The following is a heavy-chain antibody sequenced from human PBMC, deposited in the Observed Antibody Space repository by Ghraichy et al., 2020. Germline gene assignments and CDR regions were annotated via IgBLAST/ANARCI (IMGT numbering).Heavy chain of an antibody. CDR2: INTNRGGT. CDR1: GYTFTDFY. Sequence: ASVKVSCKASGYTFTDFYIHWVRQAPGQGLEWMGWINTNRGGTNYAQKFEGRVTMTRATSISTAYMELSRLRSDDTAVYYCASATGHILTGYYLFHYWGQGTLVTVSS. CDR3: ASATGHILTGYYLFHY. V-gene: IGHV1-2*02. D-gene: IGHD3-9*01. J-gene: IGHJ4*02.